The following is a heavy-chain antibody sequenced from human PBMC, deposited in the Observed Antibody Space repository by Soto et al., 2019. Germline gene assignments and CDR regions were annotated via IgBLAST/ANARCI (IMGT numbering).Heavy chain of an antibody. D-gene: IGHD3-10*01. V-gene: IGHV1-18*01. J-gene: IGHJ4*02. CDR3: ARSLGSGTGFDY. CDR2: ISGYNGDT. Sequence: QVQLVQSAAEVKKPGASVKVSCNASGYTFSNYGISWVRQAPGQGLEWTAWISGYNGDTKNAQSLQGRVTVTTDTSTSTSDMELRSLRSDDTASYYCARSLGSGTGFDYWGQGTLVTVSS. CDR1: GYTFSNYG.